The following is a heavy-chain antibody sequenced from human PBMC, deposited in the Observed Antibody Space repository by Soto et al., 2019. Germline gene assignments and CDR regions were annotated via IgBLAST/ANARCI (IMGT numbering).Heavy chain of an antibody. CDR3: ARGGHLARPIDY. Sequence: QVQLQQWGAGLLKPSETLSLTCAVYVGSFSGYYWSWIRQPPGKGLEWFGEINHSGSTNYNPSLKSRVTISVDTSKNQFSLKLSSVTAADTAVYYCARGGHLARPIDYWGQGTLVTVSS. V-gene: IGHV4-34*01. CDR2: INHSGST. J-gene: IGHJ4*02. D-gene: IGHD3-3*02. CDR1: VGSFSGYY.